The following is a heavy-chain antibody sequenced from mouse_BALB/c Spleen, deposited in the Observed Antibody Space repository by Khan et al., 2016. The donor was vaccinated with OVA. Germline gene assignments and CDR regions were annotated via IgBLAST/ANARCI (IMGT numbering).Heavy chain of an antibody. V-gene: IGHV9-3-1*01. CDR3: ARPPYYSYTMDY. CDR2: LKTYTGEP. CDR1: GYTFTSVG. Sequence: QIQFFPSGPELKKPGETVKISCKASGYTFTSVGMNWVKQAPGKGLEWMGWLKTYTGEPTYADDFKGRFAFTLETSASNAYLQINNLKNEDTATSVCARPPYYSYTMDYWGQGTSVTVAS. J-gene: IGHJ4*01. D-gene: IGHD2-10*01.